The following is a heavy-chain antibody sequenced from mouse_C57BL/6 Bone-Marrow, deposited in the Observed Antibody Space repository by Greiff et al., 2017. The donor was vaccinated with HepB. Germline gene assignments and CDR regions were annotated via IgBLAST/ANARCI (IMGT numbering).Heavy chain of an antibody. V-gene: IGHV1-76*01. CDR1: GYTFTDYY. D-gene: IGHD1-1*01. Sequence: LQESGAELVRPGASVKLSCKASGYTFTDYYINWVKQRPGQGLEWIARIYPGSGNTYYNEKFKGKATLTAEKSSSTAYMQLSSLTSEDPAVYFCARWIYYGSSYYFDYWGQGTTLTVSS. CDR2: IYPGSGNT. J-gene: IGHJ2*01. CDR3: ARWIYYGSSYYFDY.